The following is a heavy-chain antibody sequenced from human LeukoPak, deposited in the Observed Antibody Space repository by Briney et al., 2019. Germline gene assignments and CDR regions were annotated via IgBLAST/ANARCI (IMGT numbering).Heavy chain of an antibody. D-gene: IGHD3-16*02. CDR2: IYYNGST. CDR3: ARKRAIVDRIDI. J-gene: IGHJ3*02. V-gene: IGHV4-59*01. Sequence: SETLSLTCTVSVGTINTYYWTWIRQPPGKGLEWNGYIYYNGSTKYKPSLKSRVTISVDTSKNQFSLKLSSVTAADTAVYYCARKRAIVDRIDIWGQGTMVTVSS. CDR1: VGTINTYY.